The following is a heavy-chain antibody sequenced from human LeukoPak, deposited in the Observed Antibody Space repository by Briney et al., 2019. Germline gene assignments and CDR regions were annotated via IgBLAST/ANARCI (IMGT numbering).Heavy chain of an antibody. Sequence: SVKVSCKASGGTFSSYAISWVRQAPGQGLEWMGGIIPIFGTANYAQKFQGRVTITADESTSTAYMELSSLRSEDTAVYYCASDLPYYYDSSGYYRADAFDIWGQGTMVTVSS. CDR3: ASDLPYYYDSSGYYRADAFDI. V-gene: IGHV1-69*13. J-gene: IGHJ3*02. D-gene: IGHD3-22*01. CDR1: GGTFSSYA. CDR2: IIPIFGTA.